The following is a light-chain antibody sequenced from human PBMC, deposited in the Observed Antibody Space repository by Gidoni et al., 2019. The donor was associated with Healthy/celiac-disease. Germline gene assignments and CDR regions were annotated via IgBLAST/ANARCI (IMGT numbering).Light chain of an antibody. CDR2: GAS. J-gene: IGKJ4*01. CDR3: QQYGSSPRGT. CDR1: QSVSSSN. V-gene: IGKV3-20*01. Sequence: VFSQSPGTLSLSPGARATLSCRASQSVSSSNLAWYQQNPGQAPRILIYGASSRATGIPDRCSGSGSGTDVTLTISRREPEDVAVYYCQQYGSSPRGTFGGGTKVEIK.